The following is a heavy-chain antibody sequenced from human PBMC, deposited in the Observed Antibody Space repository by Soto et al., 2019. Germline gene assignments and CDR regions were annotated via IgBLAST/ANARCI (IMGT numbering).Heavy chain of an antibody. V-gene: IGHV1-69*01. J-gene: IGHJ3*02. CDR2: IIPIFGTA. CDR3: ARRQHIVVVTAILGGAFEI. CDR1: GGTFSSYA. Sequence: QVQLVQSGAEVKKPGSSVKVSCKASGGTFSSYAISWVRQAPGQGLEWMGGIIPIFGTANYAQKFQGRVTNNADESKSTAYMGLSSLGFEDKAVYYCARRQHIVVVTAILGGAFEIWGQGKIVTVSS. D-gene: IGHD2-21*02.